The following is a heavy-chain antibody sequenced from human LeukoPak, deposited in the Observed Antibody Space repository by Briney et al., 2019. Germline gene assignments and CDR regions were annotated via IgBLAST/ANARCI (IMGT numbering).Heavy chain of an antibody. CDR1: GFTFSSYS. V-gene: IGHV3-48*01. CDR2: ISSSSSTI. Sequence: PVGSLRLSCAASGFTFSSYSMNWVRQAPGKGLEWVSYISSSSSTIYYADSVKGRFTISRDNAKNSLYLQMNSLRAEDTAVYYCAGAHYYDFWSGQYYFDYWGQGTLVTVSS. CDR3: AGAHYYDFWSGQYYFDY. D-gene: IGHD3-3*01. J-gene: IGHJ4*02.